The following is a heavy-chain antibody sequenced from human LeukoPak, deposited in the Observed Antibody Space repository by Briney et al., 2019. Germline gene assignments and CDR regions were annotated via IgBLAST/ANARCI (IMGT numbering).Heavy chain of an antibody. J-gene: IGHJ4*02. CDR3: ARSPLFNYYDSSGHNDY. CDR2: IYSGGST. Sequence: GGSLRLSCAASGFTVSSNYMSWVRQAPGKGLEWVSVIYSGGSTYYAESVKGRFTISRHNSKNTLYLQMNSLRAEDTAVYYCARSPLFNYYDSSGHNDYWAREPWSPSPQ. D-gene: IGHD3-22*01. V-gene: IGHV3-53*04. CDR1: GFTVSSNY.